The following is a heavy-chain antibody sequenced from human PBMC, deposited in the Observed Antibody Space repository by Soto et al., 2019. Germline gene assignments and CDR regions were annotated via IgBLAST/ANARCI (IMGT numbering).Heavy chain of an antibody. CDR1: GFTFSSYW. V-gene: IGHV3-74*01. D-gene: IGHD3-10*01. CDR2: IKGDESGT. CDR3: ARGGLGTYLLDF. Sequence: EVQLVESRGGLVQPGGSLRLSCAASGFTFSSYWMHWVRQAPGKGLVWVSRIKGDESGTNYADSVKGRFTISRDNAKNTLYLQMNSLRAEDTAVYYCARGGLGTYLLDFWGQGTLVTVSS. J-gene: IGHJ4*02.